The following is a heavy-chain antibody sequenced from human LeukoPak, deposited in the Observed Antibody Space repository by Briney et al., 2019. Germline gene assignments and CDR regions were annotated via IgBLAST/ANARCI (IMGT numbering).Heavy chain of an antibody. CDR3: ARVNDCSSTSCYTGDYYYYMDV. Sequence: SETLSLTCSVSGGSISSYYWSWIRQPAGKGREWIGRIYTTGNTDYNPSLKSRVTMSVDTSKNQFSLNLSSVTAADTAVYYCARVNDCSSTSCYTGDYYYYMDVWGKGTTVTVSS. J-gene: IGHJ6*03. V-gene: IGHV4-4*07. D-gene: IGHD2-2*02. CDR1: GGSISSYY. CDR2: IYTTGNT.